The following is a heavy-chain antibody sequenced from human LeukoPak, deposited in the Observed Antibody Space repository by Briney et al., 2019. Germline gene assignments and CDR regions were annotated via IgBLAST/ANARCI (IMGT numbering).Heavy chain of an antibody. V-gene: IGHV3-7*01. CDR1: GFTFSTSW. CDR3: ARAASLDRNCSSTSCYTAQVYYFDY. Sequence: GGSLRLSCAASGFTFSTSWMSWVRQAPGKGLEWLANIKQDGSEKYYVDSVKGRFTISRDNAKNSLYLQMNSLRAEDTAVYYCARAASLDRNCSSTSCYTAQVYYFDYWGQGTLATVSS. CDR2: IKQDGSEK. D-gene: IGHD2-2*02. J-gene: IGHJ4*02.